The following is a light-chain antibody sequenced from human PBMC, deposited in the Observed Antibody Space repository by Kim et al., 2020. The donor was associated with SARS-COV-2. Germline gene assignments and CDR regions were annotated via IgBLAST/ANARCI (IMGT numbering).Light chain of an antibody. V-gene: IGLV1-44*01. J-gene: IGLJ3*02. CDR1: SPNIGTNP. CDR3: AAWDDSVSGDVV. CDR2: GDN. Sequence: QSVVTQPPSASGTPGQRVTISCSGGSPNIGTNPVSWYQHFPGTAPKLLIYGDNKRPSGVPDRFSGSKSGTSASLAISGLRSEDEADYYCAAWDDSVSGDVVFGGGTKVTVL.